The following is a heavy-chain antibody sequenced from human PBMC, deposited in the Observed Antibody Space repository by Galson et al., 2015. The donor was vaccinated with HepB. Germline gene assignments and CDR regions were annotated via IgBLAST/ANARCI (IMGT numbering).Heavy chain of an antibody. D-gene: IGHD6-19*01. J-gene: IGHJ4*02. CDR2: INHSGST. CDR3: ARGHSPPFWVRQWRTAGSSYFDY. Sequence: ETLSLTCAVYGGSFSGYYWSWIRQPPGKGLEWIGEINHSGSTNYNPSLKSRVTISVDTSKNQFSLKLSSVTAADTAVYYCARGHSPPFWVRQWRTAGSSYFDYWGQGTLVTVSS. CDR1: GGSFSGYY. V-gene: IGHV4-34*01.